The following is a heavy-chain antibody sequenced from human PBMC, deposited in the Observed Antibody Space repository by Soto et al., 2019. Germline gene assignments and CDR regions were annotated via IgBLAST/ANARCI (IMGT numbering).Heavy chain of an antibody. D-gene: IGHD5-12*01. CDR3: ARGQEGVVATH. J-gene: IGHJ4*02. Sequence: QVQLQQWGAGLLKPSETLSLNCAVNGGSLSGYHWSWIRQPPGKGLEWIGEIMDGGRTTYSPSLKSRATISSDTSNNQFSLRLYSVTAADTGVYYCARGQEGVVATHWDQGTLVTVSS. V-gene: IGHV4-34*01. CDR2: IMDGGRT. CDR1: GGSLSGYH.